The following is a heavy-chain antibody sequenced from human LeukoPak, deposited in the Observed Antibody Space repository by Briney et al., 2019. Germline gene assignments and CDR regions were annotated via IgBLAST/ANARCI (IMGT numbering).Heavy chain of an antibody. CDR1: GYTFTGYY. Sequence: GASVKVSCKASGYTFTGYYMHWVRQAPGQGLEWMGWINPNSGGTNYAQKFQGRVTMTRDTSISTAYMELSRLRSDDTAVYYCARELFIFRSSGYYLGYWGQGTLVTVSS. CDR3: ARELFIFRSSGYYLGY. V-gene: IGHV1-2*02. CDR2: INPNSGGT. J-gene: IGHJ4*02. D-gene: IGHD3-22*01.